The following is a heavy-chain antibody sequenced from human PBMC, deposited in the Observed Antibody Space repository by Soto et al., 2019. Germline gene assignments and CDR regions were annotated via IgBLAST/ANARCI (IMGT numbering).Heavy chain of an antibody. CDR3: ARHRGLIFGVVNWFDP. D-gene: IGHD3-3*01. V-gene: IGHV4-39*01. CDR1: GGSISSSSYY. Sequence: QLQLQESGPGLVKPSETLSLTCTVSGGSISSSSYYWGWIRQPPGKGLEWIGSIYYSGSTYYNPSLKSRVTISVDTSKNQFSLKLSSVTAADTAVYYCARHRGLIFGVVNWFDPWGQGTLVTVSS. CDR2: IYYSGST. J-gene: IGHJ5*02.